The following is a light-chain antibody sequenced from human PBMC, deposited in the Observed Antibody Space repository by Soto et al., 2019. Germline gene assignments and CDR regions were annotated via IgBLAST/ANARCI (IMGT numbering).Light chain of an antibody. CDR2: KAS. V-gene: IGKV1-5*03. J-gene: IGKJ1*01. CDR3: QHYNSYSEA. CDR1: QSISAW. Sequence: DIQMTQSPSTLSASVGDRVSINCRASQSISAWLAWYQQKPGKAPKLLIYKASTLKSGVPSRFSGSGSGTEFTLTISSLQPDDFATYYCQHYNSYSEAFGQGTKVDNK.